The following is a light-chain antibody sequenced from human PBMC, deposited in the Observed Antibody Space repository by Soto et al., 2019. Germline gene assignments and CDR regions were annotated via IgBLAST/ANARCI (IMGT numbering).Light chain of an antibody. J-gene: IGKJ1*01. Sequence: QMTQSPHSLSVSVGDRVAITFRASQSISNYLNWYQQKPGKAPKLLIYAASSLQSGVPSRFSGSGSGTEFTLTISRLQPDDFAYYYCQQYNRYRTFGQGTKVDIK. CDR2: AAS. CDR3: QQYNRYRT. V-gene: IGKV1-39*01. CDR1: QSISNY.